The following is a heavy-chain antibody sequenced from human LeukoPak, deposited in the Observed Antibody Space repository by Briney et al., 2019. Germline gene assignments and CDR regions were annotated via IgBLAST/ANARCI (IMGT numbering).Heavy chain of an antibody. V-gene: IGHV1-18*01. Sequence: ASAKVSCKASGYTFSSYGINWVRQAPGQGLEWMGWISAYNGNTNYAQKLQGRVTMITDTSTSTAYMELRSLRSDDTAVYFCARVGDDTRYYFDYWGQGALVTVSS. J-gene: IGHJ4*02. D-gene: IGHD3-10*01. CDR3: ARVGDDTRYYFDY. CDR2: ISAYNGNT. CDR1: GYTFSSYG.